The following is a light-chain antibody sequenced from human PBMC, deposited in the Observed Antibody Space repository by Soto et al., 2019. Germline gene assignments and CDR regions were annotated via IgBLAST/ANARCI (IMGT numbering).Light chain of an antibody. Sequence: EIVLTQSPVTQSSSPGQRANLCCXASQTFRNLLAWYQQKPGQPPRLLIYDGYYRATDTPPRFGGSGSGTDFTLTISSLEPEDSAVYYCQERNMWPITSGQGTRLEI. CDR2: DGY. CDR1: QTFRNL. J-gene: IGKJ5*01. V-gene: IGKV3-11*01. CDR3: QERNMWPIT.